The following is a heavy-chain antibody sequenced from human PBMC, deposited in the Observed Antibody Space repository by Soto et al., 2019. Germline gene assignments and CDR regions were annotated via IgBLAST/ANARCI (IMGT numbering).Heavy chain of an antibody. CDR3: ARVGSSSSSSTPENWFDP. Sequence: ASVKVSCKASGYTFTSYAMHWVRQAPGQRLEWMGWINAGNGNTKYSQKFQGRVTITRDTSASTAYMELSSLRSEDTAVYYCARVGSSSSSSTPENWFDPWGQGTLVTVSS. V-gene: IGHV1-3*01. J-gene: IGHJ5*02. CDR2: INAGNGNT. D-gene: IGHD6-6*01. CDR1: GYTFTSYA.